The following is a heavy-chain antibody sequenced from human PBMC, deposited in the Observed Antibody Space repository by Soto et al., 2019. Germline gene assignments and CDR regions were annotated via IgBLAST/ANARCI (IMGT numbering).Heavy chain of an antibody. CDR3: ATKLWWRAGDAFDI. D-gene: IGHD2-21*01. CDR2: IYTSGST. J-gene: IGHJ3*02. V-gene: IGHV4-4*07. CDR1: GGSISSYY. Sequence: ASETLSLTCTVSGGSISSYYWSWIRQPAGKGLEWIGHIYTSGSTNYSPSLKSRVTMSVDTSKNQFSLKLSSVTAADTAVYYCATKLWWRAGDAFDIWGQGTTVTVSS.